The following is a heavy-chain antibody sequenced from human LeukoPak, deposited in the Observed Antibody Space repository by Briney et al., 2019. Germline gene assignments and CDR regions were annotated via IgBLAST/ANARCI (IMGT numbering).Heavy chain of an antibody. D-gene: IGHD3-22*01. CDR2: ISGSGGST. V-gene: IGHV3-23*01. CDR3: AKVQPFYYYDSSGYYYFDY. J-gene: IGHJ4*02. Sequence: GGSLRLSCAASGFTFSSYAMSWVRQAPGKGLEWVSAISGSGGSTYYADSVKGRFTISRDNSKNTLYLQMNSLRAEDTAVYYCAKVQPFYYYDSSGYYYFDYWGQGTLVTGSS. CDR1: GFTFSSYA.